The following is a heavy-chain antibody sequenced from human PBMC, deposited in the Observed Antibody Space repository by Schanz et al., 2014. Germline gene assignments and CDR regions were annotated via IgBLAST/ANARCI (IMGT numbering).Heavy chain of an antibody. CDR3: AKGMGYCSSGTCYDYYYYGLDV. J-gene: IGHJ6*02. CDR1: GFTFSDYY. Sequence: QVQLVESGGGLVKPGGSLRLSCAASGFTFSDYYMSWIRQAPGKGLEWVAVIWSDGSGKYYADSVKGRFTISRDSPKNTLYLQMNSLSADDTAVFYCAKGMGYCSSGTCYDYYYYGLDVWGQGTTVTVSS. D-gene: IGHD2-15*01. CDR2: IWSDGSGK. V-gene: IGHV3-33*06.